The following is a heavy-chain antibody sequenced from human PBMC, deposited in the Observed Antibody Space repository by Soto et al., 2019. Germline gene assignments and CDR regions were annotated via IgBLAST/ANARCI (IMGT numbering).Heavy chain of an antibody. V-gene: IGHV3-30-3*01. Sequence: QVPLVESGGGVVQPGRSLRLSCAASGFTFSSYAMHWVRQAPGKGLEWVAVISYDGSDKYYADSVKGRFTISRDNSKNTLYLQMNSLRAEDTAVYYCARYIVVVTATYAFDIWGQGTMVTVSS. D-gene: IGHD2-21*02. CDR3: ARYIVVVTATYAFDI. CDR2: ISYDGSDK. CDR1: GFTFSSYA. J-gene: IGHJ3*02.